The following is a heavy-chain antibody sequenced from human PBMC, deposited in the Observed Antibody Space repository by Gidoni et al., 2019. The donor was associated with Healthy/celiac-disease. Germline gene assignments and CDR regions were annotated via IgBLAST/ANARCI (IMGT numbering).Heavy chain of an antibody. CDR1: GFPFSDYY. CDR2: ISSSSSTI. V-gene: IGHV3-11*01. CDR3: ARGAWGGYSKNYYMDV. D-gene: IGHD3-16*01. Sequence: QVQLVESGGGLVKPGGSLRLSCAASGFPFSDYYMTWIRQAPGKGLEWVSYISSSSSTIYYADSVKGRFTISRDNAKNSLYLQMNSLRAEDTAVYYCARGAWGGYSKNYYMDVWGKGTTVTVSS. J-gene: IGHJ6*03.